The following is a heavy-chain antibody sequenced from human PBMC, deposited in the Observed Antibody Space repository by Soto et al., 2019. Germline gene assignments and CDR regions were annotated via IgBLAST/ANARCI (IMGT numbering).Heavy chain of an antibody. CDR1: GFTFISYG. V-gene: IGHV3-30*18. Sequence: PGGSLRLSCAASGFTFISYGMHWVRQAPGKGLEWVAVISYDGSNKYYADSVKGRFTISRDNSKNTLYLQMNSLRAEDTAVYYCAKDLYCSGGSCPDQNPHYGMDVWGQGTTVTVSS. CDR3: AKDLYCSGGSCPDQNPHYGMDV. CDR2: ISYDGSNK. J-gene: IGHJ6*02. D-gene: IGHD2-15*01.